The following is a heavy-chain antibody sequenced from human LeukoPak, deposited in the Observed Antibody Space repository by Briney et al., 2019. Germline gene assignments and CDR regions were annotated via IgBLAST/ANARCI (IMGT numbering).Heavy chain of an antibody. V-gene: IGHV4-4*07. CDR3: ASSLFEVGNFDP. Sequence: PSETLSLTCTVSGGSISSPYWTWIRQPAGKGLEWIGRFYTSGIANYNPSLKSRVTMSVDTSKNQFSLKLSSVTAADTAVYYCASSLFEVGNFDPWGQGTLVTVSS. CDR2: FYTSGIA. D-gene: IGHD7-27*01. J-gene: IGHJ5*02. CDR1: GGSISSPY.